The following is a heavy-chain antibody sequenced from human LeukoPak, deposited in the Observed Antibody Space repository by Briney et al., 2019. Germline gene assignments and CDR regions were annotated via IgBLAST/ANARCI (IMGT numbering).Heavy chain of an antibody. CDR1: GGTFSSYA. J-gene: IGHJ4*02. D-gene: IGHD3-10*01. Sequence: ASVKVSCKASGGTFSSYAISWVRQAPGQGLEWMGGIIPIFGTANYAQKFQGRATITADESTSTAYMELSSLRSEDTAVYYCASSYYYGSGSPPLFDYWGQGTLVTVSS. CDR3: ASSYYYGSGSPPLFDY. V-gene: IGHV1-69*13. CDR2: IIPIFGTA.